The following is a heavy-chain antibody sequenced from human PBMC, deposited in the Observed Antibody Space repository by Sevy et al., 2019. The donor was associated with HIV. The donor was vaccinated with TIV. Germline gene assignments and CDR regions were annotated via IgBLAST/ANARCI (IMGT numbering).Heavy chain of an antibody. CDR2: IDNTGNT. V-gene: IGHV4-61*02. D-gene: IGHD3-22*01. CDR1: GVSISSGSYS. CDR3: ARDDSYDSNGYYAFNGAFDI. J-gene: IGHJ3*02. Sequence: SETLSLTCTVSGVSISSGSYSWAWVRQPAGKGLEWIGRIDNTGNTNYSPSLKSRVTLSVDTSKNQFSLRLTSVTAADTAVYFCARDDSYDSNGYYAFNGAFDIWGQGTMVTVSS.